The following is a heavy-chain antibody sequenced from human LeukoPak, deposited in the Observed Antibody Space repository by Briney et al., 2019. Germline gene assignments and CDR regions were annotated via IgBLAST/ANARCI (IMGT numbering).Heavy chain of an antibody. CDR2: IYPGDSDT. Sequence: GESLKISCEGSGYEFTSYWIAWVRQMPGKGLEWMGIIYPGDSDTRYSPSFQGQVTISADKSISTAYLQWSSLKASDTAMYYCARRAVLRYFDWSNAFDIWGQGTMVTVSS. V-gene: IGHV5-51*01. CDR3: ARRAVLRYFDWSNAFDI. D-gene: IGHD3-9*01. CDR1: GYEFTSYW. J-gene: IGHJ3*02.